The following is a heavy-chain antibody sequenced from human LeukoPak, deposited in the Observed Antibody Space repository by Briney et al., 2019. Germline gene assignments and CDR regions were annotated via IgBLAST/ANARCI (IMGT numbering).Heavy chain of an antibody. V-gene: IGHV3-7*05. CDR2: IKYDGSEK. J-gene: IGHJ4*02. Sequence: PGGSLRLSCAASGFTFSHYWISWVRQAPGKRLEWVANIKYDGSEKYYVDSVKGRFTISRDNAKNSLYLQMNSLRGDDTAVYYCATKRGDDWGQGTLVTVSS. CDR1: GFTFSHYW. D-gene: IGHD1-1*01. CDR3: ATKRGDD.